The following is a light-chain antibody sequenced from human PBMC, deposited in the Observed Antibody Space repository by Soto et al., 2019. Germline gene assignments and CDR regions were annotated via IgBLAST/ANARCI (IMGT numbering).Light chain of an antibody. CDR3: QQSYSAPPT. V-gene: IGKV1-39*01. J-gene: IGKJ1*01. CDR2: AAS. CDR1: QSISTY. Sequence: DIQMTQSPSTLSASVGGRVTITFRAGQSISTYLHWYQQEPGKAPKLLIYAASSLQSGVPSRFSGSGSGTDFTLTSNSLQREDFVTYYCQQSYSAPPTFGQGTKVDIK.